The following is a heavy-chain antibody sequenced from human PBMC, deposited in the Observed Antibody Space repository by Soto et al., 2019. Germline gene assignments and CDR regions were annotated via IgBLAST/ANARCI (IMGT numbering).Heavy chain of an antibody. Sequence: PSETLSLTCSVSGGSVTSGDYYWNWLRQAPEKGLEWIAFISYSGSTIYNSYLSSRVAMRIDTSRNQFSLKVTSVTAADTAVYYCARATYCVDGACYAGRKGFDDWGQGTQVTVSS. D-gene: IGHD2-21*01. J-gene: IGHJ5*02. V-gene: IGHV4-61*08. CDR2: ISYSGST. CDR3: ARATYCVDGACYAGRKGFDD. CDR1: GGSVTSGDYY.